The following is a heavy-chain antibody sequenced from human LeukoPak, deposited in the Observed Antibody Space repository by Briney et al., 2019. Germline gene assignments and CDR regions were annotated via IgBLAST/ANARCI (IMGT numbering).Heavy chain of an antibody. D-gene: IGHD5-18*01. V-gene: IGHV1-69*13. Sequence: GASVKVSRKASGGTFSSYAISWVRQAPGQGLEWMGGIIPIFGTANYAQKFQGRVTITADESTSTAYMELSSLRSEDTAVYYCARGYIGYSYGSAFDYWGQGTLVTVSS. J-gene: IGHJ4*02. CDR2: IIPIFGTA. CDR1: GGTFSSYA. CDR3: ARGYIGYSYGSAFDY.